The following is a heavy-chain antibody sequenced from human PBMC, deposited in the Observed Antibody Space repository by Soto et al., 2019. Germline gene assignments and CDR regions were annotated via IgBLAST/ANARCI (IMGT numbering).Heavy chain of an antibody. CDR2: IDPSDSYT. CDR3: VVVPAAMYYYYGMDV. CDR1: GYSFTSYW. J-gene: IGHJ6*02. V-gene: IGHV5-10-1*01. D-gene: IGHD2-2*01. Sequence: GESLKISCKGSGYSFTSYWISWVRQMPGKGLEWMGRIDPSDSYTNYSPSFQGHVTISADKSISTAYLQWSSLKASDTAMYYCVVVPAAMYYYYGMDVWGQGTTVTVSS.